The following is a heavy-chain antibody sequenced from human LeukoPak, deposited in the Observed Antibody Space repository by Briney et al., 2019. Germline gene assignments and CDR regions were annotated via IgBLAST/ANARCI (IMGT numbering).Heavy chain of an antibody. J-gene: IGHJ4*02. CDR1: GFTVSSNY. CDR3: ARDLDY. Sequence: GGSLRLSCAASGFTVSSNYMSWVRQAPGKGLEWVANIKQDGSDKYYVDSVKGRFTISRDNAKNSLYLQMNSLRAEDTAVYYCARDLDYWGQGTLVTVSS. V-gene: IGHV3-7*01. CDR2: IKQDGSDK.